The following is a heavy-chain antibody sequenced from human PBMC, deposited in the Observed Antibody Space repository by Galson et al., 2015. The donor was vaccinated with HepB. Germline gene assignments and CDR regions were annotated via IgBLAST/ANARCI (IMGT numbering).Heavy chain of an antibody. CDR1: GYSFTSYW. CDR3: ARQGTSFYYYYGMDV. D-gene: IGHD1-14*01. Sequence: QSGAEVKKPGESLRISCKGSGYSFTSYWISWVRQMPGKGLEWMRRIDPSDSYTNYSPSFQGHVTISADKSISTAYLQWSSLKASDTAMYYCARQGTSFYYYYGMDVWGQGTTVTVSS. J-gene: IGHJ6*02. V-gene: IGHV5-10-1*01. CDR2: IDPSDSYT.